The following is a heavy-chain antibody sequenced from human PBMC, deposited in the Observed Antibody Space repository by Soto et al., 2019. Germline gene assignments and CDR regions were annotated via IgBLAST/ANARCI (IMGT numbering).Heavy chain of an antibody. J-gene: IGHJ6*02. CDR2: IIPNSGGT. Sequence: QVQLVQSGAEVKKPGSSVKVSCKASGGTFSSYAISWVRQAPGQGLEWMGGIIPNSGGTNYAQKFQGRVTMTRDTSISTAYMELSRLRSDDTAVYYCARDIVVVVAANGYYYYYGMDVWGQGTTVTVSS. D-gene: IGHD2-15*01. CDR3: ARDIVVVVAANGYYYYYGMDV. CDR1: GGTFSSYA. V-gene: IGHV1-2*02.